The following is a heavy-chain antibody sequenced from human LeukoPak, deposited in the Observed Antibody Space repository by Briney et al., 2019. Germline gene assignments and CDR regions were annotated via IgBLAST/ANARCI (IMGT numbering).Heavy chain of an antibody. CDR1: GNSISSGDYY. V-gene: IGHV4-61*02. J-gene: IGHJ4*02. CDR3: ARASYSYDISGWVPFDY. CDR2: IYTSGST. Sequence: SETLSLTCTVSGNSISSGDYYWSWIRQPAGKGLEWIGRIYTSGSTTYNPSLKSRVTISGDTSENQFSLRLSSVTAANTAVYYCARASYSYDISGWVPFDYWGQGTLVTVSS. D-gene: IGHD3-22*01.